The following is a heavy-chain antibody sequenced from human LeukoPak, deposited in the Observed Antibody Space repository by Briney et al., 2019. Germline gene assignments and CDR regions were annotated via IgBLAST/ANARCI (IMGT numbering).Heavy chain of an antibody. CDR2: ISSSSSTI. D-gene: IGHD3-22*01. J-gene: IGHJ4*02. Sequence: GGSLRLSCAASGFIFHTYNMKWVRQAPGKGLEWVSYISSSSSTIYYADSVKGRFTISRDNAKNSLYLQMDSLTDEDTAVYYCVRSSGHAFPDYRGQGTLVTVSS. CDR1: GFIFHTYN. CDR3: VRSSGHAFPDY. V-gene: IGHV3-48*02.